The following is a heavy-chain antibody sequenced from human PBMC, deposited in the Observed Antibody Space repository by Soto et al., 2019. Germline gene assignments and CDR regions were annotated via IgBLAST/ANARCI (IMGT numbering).Heavy chain of an antibody. CDR3: ARDVPPFGELSRYYYSYGMDV. Sequence: QVQLVQSGAEVKKPGSSVKVSCKASGGTFSSYAISWVRQAPGQGLEWMGGIIPIFGTANYAQKFQGRVTITADKSTSTDYMELSSLRSDDTAVYYCARDVPPFGELSRYYYSYGMDVWGQGTTVTVSS. V-gene: IGHV1-69*06. CDR2: IIPIFGTA. J-gene: IGHJ6*02. D-gene: IGHD3-10*01. CDR1: GGTFSSYA.